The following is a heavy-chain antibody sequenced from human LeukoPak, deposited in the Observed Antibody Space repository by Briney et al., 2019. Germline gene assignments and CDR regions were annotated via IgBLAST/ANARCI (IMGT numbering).Heavy chain of an antibody. CDR1: GFTFSSFS. CDR2: ISSSSSYI. J-gene: IGHJ4*02. CDR3: ARHDAGGFDY. D-gene: IGHD3-16*01. Sequence: PGGSLRLSCAASGFTFSSFSMNWVRQAPGKGLEWVSSISSSSSYIYYADSVKGRFTISRDNAKNSLYLQMNSLRAEDTAVYYCARHDAGGFDYWGQGTLVTVSS. V-gene: IGHV3-21*01.